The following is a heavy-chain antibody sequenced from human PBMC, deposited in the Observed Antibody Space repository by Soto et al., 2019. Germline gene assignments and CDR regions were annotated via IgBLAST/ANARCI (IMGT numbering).Heavy chain of an antibody. Sequence: GASVKVSCKASGDTRTDFSMHWVRQAPGQRPEWMGWLSVGNGGTKYSQKFQGRVTITRDTSARTAYMELSNLRSEDTAVYYCATSEGDCGGGSCYNYFYYYGMDVWGQGTTVTVSS. CDR3: ATSEGDCGGGSCYNYFYYYGMDV. V-gene: IGHV1-3*01. CDR1: GDTRTDFS. CDR2: LSVGNGGT. J-gene: IGHJ6*02. D-gene: IGHD2-15*01.